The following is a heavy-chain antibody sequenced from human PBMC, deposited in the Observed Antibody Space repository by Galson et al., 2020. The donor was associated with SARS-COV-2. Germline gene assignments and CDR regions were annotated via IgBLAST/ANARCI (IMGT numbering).Heavy chain of an antibody. V-gene: IGHV3-21*01. CDR1: GFTFSSYS. Sequence: ETLSLTCAASGFTFSSYSMNWVRQAPGKGLEWVSSISSSSSYIYYADSVKGRFTISRDNAKNSLYRQMNSLRAEDTAVYYCARSFLPQYDYESSGYFDYWCQGTLVTVSS. CDR2: ISSSSSYI. CDR3: ARSFLPQYDYESSGYFDY. D-gene: IGHD3-22*01. J-gene: IGHJ4*02.